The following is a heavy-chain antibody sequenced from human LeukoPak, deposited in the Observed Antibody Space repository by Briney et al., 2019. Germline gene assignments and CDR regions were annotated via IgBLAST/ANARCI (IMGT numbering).Heavy chain of an antibody. V-gene: IGHV3-48*03. Sequence: GGSLRLSCAASGFTFSSYEMNWVRQAPGKGLEWVSYISSSGSTIYYADSVKGRFTISRDNAKNSLYLQMNSLRAEDTAVYYCARRASVVVPARCGMDVWGKGTTVTVSS. CDR2: ISSSGSTI. J-gene: IGHJ6*04. CDR1: GFTFSSYE. CDR3: ARRASVVVPARCGMDV. D-gene: IGHD2-2*01.